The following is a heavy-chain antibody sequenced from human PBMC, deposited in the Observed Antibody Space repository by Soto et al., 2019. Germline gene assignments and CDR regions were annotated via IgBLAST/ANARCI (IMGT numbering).Heavy chain of an antibody. D-gene: IGHD4-17*01. J-gene: IGHJ4*02. V-gene: IGHV4-4*02. CDR2: IYHSGST. CDR3: ASQTTRDYGMDPTFHY. Sequence: SETLSLTCAVSGGSISSSNWWSWVRQPPGKGLEWIGEIYHSGSTNYNPSLKSRVTISVDKSKNQFSLKLSSVTAADTAVYYCASQTTRDYGMDPTFHYWGQGTLVTVSS. CDR1: GGSISSSNW.